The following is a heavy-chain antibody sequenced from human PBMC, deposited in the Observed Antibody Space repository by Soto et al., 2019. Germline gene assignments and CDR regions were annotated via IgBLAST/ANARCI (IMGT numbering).Heavy chain of an antibody. CDR3: ARDRRNYSYGTKGGLFDY. J-gene: IGHJ4*02. V-gene: IGHV3-48*02. CDR1: GFTFISYS. CDR2: ISSSSSTI. D-gene: IGHD5-18*01. Sequence: GGSLRLSCAASGFTFISYSINLFGHSPFKGLEWVSYISSSSSTIYYADSVKGRFTISRDNAKNSLYLQMNSLRDEDTAVYYCARDRRNYSYGTKGGLFDYWGQGTLVTVSS.